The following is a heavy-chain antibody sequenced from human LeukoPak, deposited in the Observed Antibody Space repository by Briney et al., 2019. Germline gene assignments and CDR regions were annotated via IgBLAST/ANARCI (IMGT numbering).Heavy chain of an antibody. J-gene: IGHJ4*02. CDR2: ISYDGSNK. D-gene: IGHD6-19*01. Sequence: GGSLRLSCAASGFTFSSYGMHWVRQAPGKGLEWVAVISYDGSNKYYADSVKGRFTISRDNSKNTLYLQMNSLRAEDTAVYYCAKDHLAVAGVDYWGQGTLVTVSS. V-gene: IGHV3-30*18. CDR3: AKDHLAVAGVDY. CDR1: GFTFSSYG.